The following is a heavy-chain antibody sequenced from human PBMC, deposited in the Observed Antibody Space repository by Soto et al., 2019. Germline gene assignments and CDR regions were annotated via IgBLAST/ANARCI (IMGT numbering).Heavy chain of an antibody. D-gene: IGHD2-15*01. CDR3: ARLAPGRCSGGSCYRKTPYYYGMDV. CDR2: IIPIFGTA. J-gene: IGHJ6*02. Sequence: QVQLVQSGAEVKKPGSSVKVSCKASGGTFSSYAISWVRQAPGQGLEWMGGIIPIFGTANYAQKFQGRVTITADESTSTAYMELISLRSEDTAVYYCARLAPGRCSGGSCYRKTPYYYGMDVWGQGTTVTVSS. V-gene: IGHV1-69*01. CDR1: GGTFSSYA.